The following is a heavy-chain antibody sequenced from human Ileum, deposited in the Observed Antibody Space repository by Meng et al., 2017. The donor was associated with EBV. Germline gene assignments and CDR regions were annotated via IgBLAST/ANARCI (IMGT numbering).Heavy chain of an antibody. CDR2: MSYTGST. J-gene: IGHJ4*02. V-gene: IGHV4-61*08. CDR1: NGSVSSYGYY. Sequence: QGQLQESGPGPVKPSETLSLTCSVSNGSVSSYGYYWTWIRQPPGKGLEWIGYMSYTGSTNYKSTLKSRVTISVDKSKNQFSLKLSSVTAADTAVYYCARERGGGDRGIQWGQGTLVTVSS. D-gene: IGHD2-21*02. CDR3: ARERGGGDRGIQ.